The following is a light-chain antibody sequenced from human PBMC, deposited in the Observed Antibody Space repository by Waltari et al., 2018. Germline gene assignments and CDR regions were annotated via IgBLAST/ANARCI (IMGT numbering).Light chain of an antibody. J-gene: IGLJ1*01. CDR1: SGHNSYA. V-gene: IGLV4-69*01. Sequence: QLVVTQSPSAPASLGASVKLTCTLSSGHNSYATACHQQQPEKGPRYLMKLNSDGSHNKGDGIPDRFAGSSSGTERYLTISSLQPEDEADYYCQTWGTGIHVFGTGTKVTVL. CDR3: QTWGTGIHV. CDR2: LNSDGSH.